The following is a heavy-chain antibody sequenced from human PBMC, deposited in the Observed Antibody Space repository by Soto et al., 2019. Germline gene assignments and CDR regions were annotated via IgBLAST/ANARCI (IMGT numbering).Heavy chain of an antibody. CDR3: AIHHGPTTSENWFDP. CDR2: ISTYSGDT. D-gene: IGHD5-12*01. V-gene: IGHV1-18*01. J-gene: IGHJ5*02. CDR1: GYTFFTYD. Sequence: QVHLVQSGVEVKTPGASVKVSCQASGYTFFTYDISWVRQAPGQGLEWMGWISTYSGDTKYAQKFQVRVTMTKDTSTTTAYLALRSLRSDDTVVYYCAIHHGPTTSENWFDPWGQRMLVIVSS.